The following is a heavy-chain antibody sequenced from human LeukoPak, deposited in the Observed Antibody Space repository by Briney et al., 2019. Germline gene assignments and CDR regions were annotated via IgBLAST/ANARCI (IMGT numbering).Heavy chain of an antibody. D-gene: IGHD3-22*01. V-gene: IGHV3-30*18. CDR2: ISYDGSNK. CDR3: XKVITMIVVVAPFDY. Sequence: PGGSLRLSCAASGFTFSSYGMHWVRQAPGKGLEWVAVISYDGSNKYYADSVKGRFTISRDNSKNTLYLQMNSLRVEDTAVYYCXKVITMIVVVAPFDYWGQGTLVTVSS. J-gene: IGHJ4*02. CDR1: GFTFSSYG.